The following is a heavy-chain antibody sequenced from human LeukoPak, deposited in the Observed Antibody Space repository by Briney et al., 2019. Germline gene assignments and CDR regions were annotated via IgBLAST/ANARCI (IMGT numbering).Heavy chain of an antibody. CDR3: ARDLSVGAKPDLGFDY. J-gene: IGHJ4*02. Sequence: GGSLRLSCAASGIIFSSSVMSWVRQAPGKGLEWVSSISSSSSYIYYADSVKGRFTISRDNAKNSLYLQMISLRAEDTAVYYCARDLSVGAKPDLGFDYWGQGTLVTVSS. D-gene: IGHD1-26*01. V-gene: IGHV3-21*01. CDR1: GIIFSSSV. CDR2: ISSSSSYI.